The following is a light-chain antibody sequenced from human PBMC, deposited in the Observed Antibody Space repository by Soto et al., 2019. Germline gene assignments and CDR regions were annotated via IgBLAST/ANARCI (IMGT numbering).Light chain of an antibody. J-gene: IGKJ1*01. CDR3: QQYNSYSWT. CDR2: KAS. V-gene: IGKV1-5*03. CDR1: QSISSW. Sequence: DIQMTQSPSTLSASVGDRVTITCRASQSISSWLAWYQQKPGKAPKLLIYKASSLDSGVPSRFSGSVSGTEFTLTISSLQTDDFATYYCQQYNSYSWTFGQGTKVEIK.